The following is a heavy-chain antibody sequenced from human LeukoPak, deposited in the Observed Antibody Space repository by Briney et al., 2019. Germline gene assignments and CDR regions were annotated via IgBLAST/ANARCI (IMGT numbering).Heavy chain of an antibody. CDR3: ARGTLMWFGAKMEYYFDS. V-gene: IGHV4-59*01. CDR2: SSYNGNT. CDR1: GAYFTNYY. J-gene: IGHJ4*02. Sequence: SETLSLTCTVSGAYFTNYYWSFIRQPPGEGLEWIGFSSYNGNTNYNPSLKSRVTISLDMSKNQFSLRLNSVTAADTAVYFCARGTLMWFGAKMEYYFDSWGQGTPLTVSS. D-gene: IGHD3-10*01.